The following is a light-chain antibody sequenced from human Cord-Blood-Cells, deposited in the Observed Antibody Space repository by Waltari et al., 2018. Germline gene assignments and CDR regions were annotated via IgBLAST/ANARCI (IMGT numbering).Light chain of an antibody. Sequence: QSALTQPASVSGSPGQSITISCTGTSSDVGGYNYVSWYQQHPGKAPKLMIYDVRKRPSVVSNRFSGAKSGNTASLTISELQAEEEADYYCSSYTSSSTFVVFGGGTKLTVL. CDR3: SSYTSSSTFVV. J-gene: IGLJ3*02. CDR2: DVR. CDR1: SSDVGGYNY. V-gene: IGLV2-14*03.